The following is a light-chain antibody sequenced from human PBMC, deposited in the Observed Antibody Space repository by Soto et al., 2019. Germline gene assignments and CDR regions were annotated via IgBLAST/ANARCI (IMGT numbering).Light chain of an antibody. CDR2: AAS. V-gene: IGKV1-9*01. Sequence: IHLTQSPSSLSASVGDRVTITCGASQDISLYLAWYQQKPGKAPKLLIYAASTLQSGVPSRLSGSGSGTDFTLTISSLQTEDFATYYCQQLDSFLVTFGGGTKVDIK. CDR3: QQLDSFLVT. J-gene: IGKJ4*01. CDR1: QDISLY.